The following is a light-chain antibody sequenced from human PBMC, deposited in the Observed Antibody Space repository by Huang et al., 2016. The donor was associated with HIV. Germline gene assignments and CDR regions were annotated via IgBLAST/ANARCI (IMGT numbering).Light chain of an antibody. CDR2: GAS. J-gene: IGKJ1*01. V-gene: IGKV4-1*01. Sequence: DIVMTQSPDSLAVSLCERATINCKSSQTVLYSSNNKNYLASYQQTPGQPPNLLISGASTRDSGVPDRFSGSGSGTDFTLTISSLQAADVAVYYCHQYYRSPWTFGQGTKVEIK. CDR3: HQYYRSPWT. CDR1: QTVLYSSNNKNY.